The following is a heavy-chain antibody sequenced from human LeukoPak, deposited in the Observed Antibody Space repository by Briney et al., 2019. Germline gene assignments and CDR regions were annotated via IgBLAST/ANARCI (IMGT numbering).Heavy chain of an antibody. CDR1: GFTFSSYS. CDR2: ISSSSSYI. Sequence: GGSLRLSCAASGFTFSSYSMNWVRQAPGKGLEWVSSISSSSSYIYQADSVKGRFTISRDNAKNSLYLQMNSLRAEDTAVYYCAREARYCSSSSCDYFDYWGQGTLVTVSS. J-gene: IGHJ4*02. CDR3: AREARYCSSSSCDYFDY. V-gene: IGHV3-21*01. D-gene: IGHD2-2*01.